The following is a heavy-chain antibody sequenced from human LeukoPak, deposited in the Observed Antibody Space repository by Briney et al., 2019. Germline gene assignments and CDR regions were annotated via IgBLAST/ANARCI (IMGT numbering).Heavy chain of an antibody. CDR1: VYTFTSYG. CDR3: ARGIVLMVYAIRRDNNWFDP. J-gene: IGHJ5*02. V-gene: IGHV1-18*01. Sequence: GASVKVSCKASVYTFTSYGISWVRQAPGQGLEWMGWISAYNGNTNYAQKLQGRVTMTTDTSTSTAYMELRSLRSDDTAVYYCARGIVLMVYAIRRDNNWFDPWGQGTLVTVSS. CDR2: ISAYNGNT. D-gene: IGHD2-8*01.